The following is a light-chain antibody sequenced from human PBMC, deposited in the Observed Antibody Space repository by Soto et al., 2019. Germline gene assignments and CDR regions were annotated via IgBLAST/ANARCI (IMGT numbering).Light chain of an antibody. CDR2: GAS. CDR3: QQYNNWPPIEPYT. J-gene: IGKJ2*01. CDR1: QSVSSN. Sequence: EIVMTQSPATLSVSPGERATLSCRASQSVSSNLAWYQQKPGQAPRLLIYGASTRATGIPARFSGSGSGTEFTLTISSLQSEDFAVYYCQQYNNWPPIEPYTFGQGTKLEIK. V-gene: IGKV3-15*01.